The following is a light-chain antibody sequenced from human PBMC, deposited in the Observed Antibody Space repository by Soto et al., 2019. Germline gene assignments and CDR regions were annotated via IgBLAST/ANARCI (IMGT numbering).Light chain of an antibody. V-gene: IGKV3-20*01. CDR2: GAS. CDR1: QSVHSNY. J-gene: IGKJ5*01. CDR3: QQYYTSRT. Sequence: ENVLTQSPGTLSLSPGERATLSCRASQSVHSNYLAWYQQKPGQAPRLLIYGASIRASGVPDRFSGSGSGTDFTLTISRLQPEDFAVYYCQQYYTSRTFGQGTRLEI.